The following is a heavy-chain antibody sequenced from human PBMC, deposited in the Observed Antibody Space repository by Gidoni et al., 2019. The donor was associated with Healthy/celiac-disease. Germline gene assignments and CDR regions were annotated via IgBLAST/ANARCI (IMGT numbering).Heavy chain of an antibody. CDR1: GYTFTSYG. J-gene: IGHJ4*02. Sequence: QVQLVQSGAEVQKPGASVTVSCQASGYTFTSYGISWVRQAPGQALEWMGWISAYNGNTTYAQKLQGRVTMTTDTSTSTAYMELRGLSSDDTAVYYCAREGRITGTTDYWGQGTLVTVSS. CDR3: AREGRITGTTDY. CDR2: ISAYNGNT. D-gene: IGHD1-7*01. V-gene: IGHV1-18*01.